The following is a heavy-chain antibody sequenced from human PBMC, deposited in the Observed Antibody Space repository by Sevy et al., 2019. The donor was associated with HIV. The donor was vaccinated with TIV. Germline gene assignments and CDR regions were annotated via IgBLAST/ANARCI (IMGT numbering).Heavy chain of an antibody. Sequence: ASVKVSCKASGGTFSSYGISWVRQAPGQGLEWMGGIIPILGTVNYAQKFQGRVTITADESTKTAYMELSSLSSEDTAVFYCARGGGNGWYGFDYWGQETLVTVSS. CDR1: GGTFSSYG. D-gene: IGHD6-19*01. V-gene: IGHV1-69*13. CDR3: ARGGGNGWYGFDY. CDR2: IIPILGTV. J-gene: IGHJ4*02.